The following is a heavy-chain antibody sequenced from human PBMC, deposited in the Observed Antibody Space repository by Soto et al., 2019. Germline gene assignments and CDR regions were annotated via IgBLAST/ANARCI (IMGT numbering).Heavy chain of an antibody. V-gene: IGHV4-34*01. CDR2: INHSGST. J-gene: IGHJ4*02. CDR1: GGSFSGYY. CDR3: AKGLGY. Sequence: KPSETLSLTCAVYGGSFSGYYWSWIRQPPGKGLEWIGEINHSGSTNYNPSLKSRVTISVDTSKNQFSLKLSSVTAADTAVYYCAKGLGYWGQGTLVTVSS.